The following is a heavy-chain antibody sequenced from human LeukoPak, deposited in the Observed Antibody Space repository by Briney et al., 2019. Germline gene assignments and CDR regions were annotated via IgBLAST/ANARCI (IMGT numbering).Heavy chain of an antibody. CDR3: ARQGAGYSSSFIDY. CDR2: IYPGDSDT. Sequence: GESLKISCKGSGYRFNNYWVGWVRPMPGKGLEWMGIIYPGDSDTIYSPSFQGQVTISADKSLSTAYLQWSSLKASDNAMYYCARQGAGYSSSFIDYWGQGTLVTVSS. CDR1: GYRFNNYW. D-gene: IGHD6-13*01. V-gene: IGHV5-51*01. J-gene: IGHJ4*02.